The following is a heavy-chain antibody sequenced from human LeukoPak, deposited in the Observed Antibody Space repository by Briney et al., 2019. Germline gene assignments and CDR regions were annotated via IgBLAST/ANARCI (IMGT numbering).Heavy chain of an antibody. Sequence: SETLSLTCAVYGGSFSGYYWSWIRQPPGKGLEWIGEINHSGSTNYNPSLKSRVTISVDTSKNQFSLKLSSVTAADTAVYYCARGERYDSSGYYYRADYYYYMDVWGKGTTVTVSS. D-gene: IGHD3-22*01. CDR1: GGSFSGYY. CDR2: INHSGST. J-gene: IGHJ6*03. CDR3: ARGERYDSSGYYYRADYYYYMDV. V-gene: IGHV4-34*01.